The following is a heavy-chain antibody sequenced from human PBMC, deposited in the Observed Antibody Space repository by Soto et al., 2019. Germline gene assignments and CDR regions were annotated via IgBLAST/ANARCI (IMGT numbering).Heavy chain of an antibody. Sequence: PGGSLRLSCSASGFTFSSYVMFWVRQAPGKGLEHVSLISNNGESTYHADSVKGRFTITRDNSKSMMFLQMTSLRTEDTAVYYCVKTGRFGQLVPSDYWGQGTLVTVS. CDR3: VKTGRFGQLVPSDY. J-gene: IGHJ4*02. CDR1: GFTFSSYV. V-gene: IGHV3-64D*06. CDR2: ISNNGEST. D-gene: IGHD6-6*01.